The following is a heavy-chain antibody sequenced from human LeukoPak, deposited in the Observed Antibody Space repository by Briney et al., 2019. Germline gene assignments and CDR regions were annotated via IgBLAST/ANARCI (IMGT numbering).Heavy chain of an antibody. Sequence: GGSLRLSYAASGFTFNGYSMHWVRQAPGREPEYISAISGNGDTTYYANSVKDRFTISRDNSKNTLYLQMGSLRVDDRALYYCAREGSPGTLDYWGQGTLVTVSS. CDR3: AREGSPGTLDY. V-gene: IGHV3-64*01. J-gene: IGHJ4*02. CDR2: ISGNGDTT. D-gene: IGHD1-26*01. CDR1: GFTFNGYS.